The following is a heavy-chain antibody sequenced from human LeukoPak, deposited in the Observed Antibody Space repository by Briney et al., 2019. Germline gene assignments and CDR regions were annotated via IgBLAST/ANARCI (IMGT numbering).Heavy chain of an antibody. Sequence: SGTLSLTCAVSGGSISSTNWWSWVRQPPGKGLEWIGEIYHSGSTHYNPSLKSRVTISVDKSKNQFSLKLTSVTAADTAIYYCARGPPGIFDDYWGQGTLVTVSS. CDR3: ARGPPGIFDDY. CDR1: GGSISSTNW. CDR2: IYHSGST. V-gene: IGHV4-4*02. D-gene: IGHD2-15*01. J-gene: IGHJ4*02.